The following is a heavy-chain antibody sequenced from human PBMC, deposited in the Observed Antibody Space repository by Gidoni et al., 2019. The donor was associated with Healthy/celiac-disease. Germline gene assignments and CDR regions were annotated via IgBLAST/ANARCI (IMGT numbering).Heavy chain of an antibody. V-gene: IGHV4-59*08. J-gene: IGHJ6*03. D-gene: IGHD1-1*01. Sequence: QVQLQESGPGLVKPSETLSLTCTVSGGSISSYYWRWIRQPPGKGLEWIGYIYYSGSPNYNPSLKSRVTISVDTSKNQFSLKLSSVTAADTAVYYCARHVLERAQSFGSPPPNYYMDVWGKGTTVTVSS. CDR3: ARHVLERAQSFGSPPPNYYMDV. CDR1: GGSISSYY. CDR2: IYYSGSP.